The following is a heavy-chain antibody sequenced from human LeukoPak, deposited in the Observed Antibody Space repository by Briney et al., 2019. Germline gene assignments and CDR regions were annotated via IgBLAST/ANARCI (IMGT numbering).Heavy chain of an antibody. CDR1: GFTFSGSA. V-gene: IGHV3-73*01. D-gene: IGHD3-10*01. CDR2: IRSKANSYAT. CDR3: TRGITMVRGVTSPFDY. J-gene: IGHJ4*02. Sequence: GGSLKLSCAASGFTFSGSAMHWVRQASGKGLEWVDRIRSKANSYATAYAASVKGRFTISRDDSKNTAYLQMNSLKTEDTAVYYCTRGITMVRGVTSPFDYWGQGTLVTVSS.